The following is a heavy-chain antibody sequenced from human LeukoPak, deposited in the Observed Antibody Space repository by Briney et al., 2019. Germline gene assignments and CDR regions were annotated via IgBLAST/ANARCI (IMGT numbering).Heavy chain of an antibody. CDR3: ARDAEGHLDQ. Sequence: PGGSLRLSCAASGFTFTSYAMGWVRQAPGKGLEWVSTISASGASTYYADSVKGRFTISRDNAKSTLYLQMNSLRAEDTAVYYCARDAEGHLDQWGQGTLVTVSS. V-gene: IGHV3-23*01. J-gene: IGHJ4*02. CDR1: GFTFTSYA. CDR2: ISASGAST.